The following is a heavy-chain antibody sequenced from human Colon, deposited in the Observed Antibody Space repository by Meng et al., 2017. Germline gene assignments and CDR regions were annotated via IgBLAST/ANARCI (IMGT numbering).Heavy chain of an antibody. CDR1: GFALSTYGLG. V-gene: IGHV2-5*02. CDR2: LYWDETK. J-gene: IGHJ4*02. Sequence: QITLRESGPTLVKPTQTLTVNCTFSGFALSTYGLGVGWVRQPPGKTLEWLGTLYWDETKCYNPSLKSRLTINRDTSTNQVVLTMTNMGPVDTATYYCVRREGGDIFEYWGQGALVTVSS. D-gene: IGHD3-10*01. CDR3: VRREGGDIFEY.